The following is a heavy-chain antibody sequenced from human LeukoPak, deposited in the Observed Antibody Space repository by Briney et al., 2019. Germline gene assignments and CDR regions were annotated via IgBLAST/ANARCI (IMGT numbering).Heavy chain of an antibody. CDR1: AFTFSSYW. J-gene: IGHJ4*02. CDR3: ARDGRDAMVRGVDY. D-gene: IGHD3-10*01. CDR2: IKEDGSEI. V-gene: IGHV3-7*01. Sequence: GGSLRLSCEASAFTFSSYWMSWVRQAPGKGLEGVANIKEDGSEINYVDSVKGRFTISRENDKNSLYLQMNSLRAEDTAVYYCARDGRDAMVRGVDYWGQGTLVTVSS.